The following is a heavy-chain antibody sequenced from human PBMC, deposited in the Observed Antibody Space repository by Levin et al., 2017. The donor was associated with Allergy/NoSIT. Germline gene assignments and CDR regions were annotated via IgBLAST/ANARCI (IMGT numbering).Heavy chain of an antibody. J-gene: IGHJ6*03. V-gene: IGHV1-69*01. D-gene: IGHD3-16*01. CDR3: ARSATTVWNHSEPFYYMDV. CDR1: GGTFSSYA. CDR2: IIPIFGTA. Sequence: KISCKASGGTFSSYAISWVRQAPGQGLEWMGGIIPIFGTANYAQKFQGRVTITADESTSTAYMELSSLRSEDTAVYYCARSATTVWNHSEPFYYMDVWGKGTTVTVSS.